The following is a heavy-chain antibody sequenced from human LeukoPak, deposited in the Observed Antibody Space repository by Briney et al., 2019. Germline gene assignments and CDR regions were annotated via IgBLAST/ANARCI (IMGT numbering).Heavy chain of an antibody. CDR2: IYYSGST. J-gene: IGHJ5*02. D-gene: IGHD6-6*01. CDR1: GGSISSSSYY. Sequence: SETLSLTCTVSGGSISSSSYYWGWIRQPPGKGLEWIGSIYYSGSTYYNPPLKSRVTISVDTSKNQFSLKLSSVTAADTAVYYCARQNRYSSSFDPWGQGTLVTVSS. V-gene: IGHV4-39*01. CDR3: ARQNRYSSSFDP.